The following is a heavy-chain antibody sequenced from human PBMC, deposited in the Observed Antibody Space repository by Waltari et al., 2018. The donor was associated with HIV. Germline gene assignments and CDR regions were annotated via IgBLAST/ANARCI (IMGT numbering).Heavy chain of an antibody. D-gene: IGHD3-9*01. CDR2: IYHSGST. CDR1: GGSISSSNW. V-gene: IGHV4-4*02. CDR3: ASAGNYDILTGYTRSFDY. Sequence: QVQLQESGPGLVKPSGTLSLTCAVSGGSISSSNWWSWVRQPPGKGLEWIGEIYHSGSTNYNPFLKSRVTISVDKSKNQFSLKLSSVTAADTAVYYCASAGNYDILTGYTRSFDYWGQGTLVTVSS. J-gene: IGHJ4*02.